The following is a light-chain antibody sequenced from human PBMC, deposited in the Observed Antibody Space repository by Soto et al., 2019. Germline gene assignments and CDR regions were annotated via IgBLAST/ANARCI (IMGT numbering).Light chain of an antibody. V-gene: IGKV4-1*01. J-gene: IGKJ1*01. CDR3: QQYYCTPWT. CDR2: WAS. Sequence: DIVLTQSPDSLAVSLGERATINCKSSQSVLYSSNNNNYLAWYQQKPGQPPKLLIYWASTRESGVPDRCSGSGSGTDFTLTSSRLQAEDVAVYSCQQYYCTPWTFGQGTKVEIK. CDR1: QSVLYSSNNNNY.